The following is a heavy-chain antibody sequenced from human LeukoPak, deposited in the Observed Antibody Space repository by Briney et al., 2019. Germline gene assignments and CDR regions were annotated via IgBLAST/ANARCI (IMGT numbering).Heavy chain of an antibody. J-gene: IGHJ6*02. Sequence: GGSLRLSCAASGFTFSDYYMSWIRQAPGKGLEWVSYISSSGSTIYYADSVKGRFTISRDNAKNSLYLQMNSLRAEDTAVYYCARDPRKIVGFGELLSGMDVWGQGTTVTVSS. V-gene: IGHV3-11*01. D-gene: IGHD3-10*01. CDR1: GFTFSDYY. CDR2: ISSSGSTI. CDR3: ARDPRKIVGFGELLSGMDV.